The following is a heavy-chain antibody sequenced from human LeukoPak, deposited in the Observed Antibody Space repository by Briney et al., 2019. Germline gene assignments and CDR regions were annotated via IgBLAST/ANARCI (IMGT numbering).Heavy chain of an antibody. CDR1: GFTFSSYA. CDR2: ISYDGSNK. CDR3: ARDLPEYGSGSPIYYYYMDV. J-gene: IGHJ6*03. Sequence: PGRSLRLSCAASGFTFSSYAVHWVRQAPGKGLEWVAVISYDGSNKYYADSVKGRFTISRDNAKNSLYLQMNSLRAEDTALYYCARDLPEYGSGSPIYYYYMDVWGKGTTVTVSS. V-gene: IGHV3-30*04. D-gene: IGHD3-10*01.